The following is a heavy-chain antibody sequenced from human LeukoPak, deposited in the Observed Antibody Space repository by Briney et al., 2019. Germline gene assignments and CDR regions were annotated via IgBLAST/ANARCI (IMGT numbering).Heavy chain of an antibody. D-gene: IGHD3-10*01. CDR3: ARRSGVGSGTCYIFDY. V-gene: IGHV5-51*01. J-gene: IGHJ4*02. Sequence: GEALQISCKGSGYSFTSYWIGWVRQMPGKGLEWMGIIYPGDSDTRYSPSFQGQVTISADKSINTAYLQWSSLKASDTAIYYCARRSGVGSGTCYIFDYWGQGTLVTVS. CDR2: IYPGDSDT. CDR1: GYSFTSYW.